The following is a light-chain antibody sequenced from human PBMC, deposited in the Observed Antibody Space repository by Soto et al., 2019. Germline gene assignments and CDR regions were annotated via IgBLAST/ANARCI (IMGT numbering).Light chain of an antibody. J-gene: IGLJ2*01. CDR3: SSYTTSNTGV. CDR1: SSDVGAYNY. CDR2: DVT. V-gene: IGLV2-14*03. Sequence: QSALTQPASVSGSPGQSITISCTGTSSDVGAYNYVSWYQHHPGKAPKLMIYDVTNRPSGISNRFSGSKSGNTASLTISGLQDEDEADYYCSSYTTSNTGVFGGGTQLTVL.